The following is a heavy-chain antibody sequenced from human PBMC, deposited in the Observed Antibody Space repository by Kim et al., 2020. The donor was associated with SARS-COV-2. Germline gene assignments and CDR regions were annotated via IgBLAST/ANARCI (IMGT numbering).Heavy chain of an antibody. CDR2: INHSGST. Sequence: SETLSLTCAVYGGSFSGYYWSWIRQPPGKGLEWIGEINHSGSTNYNPSLKSRVTISVDTSKNQFSLKLSSVTAADTAVYYCARGGRIAAAGTINWFDPWGQGTLVTVSS. CDR3: ARGGRIAAAGTINWFDP. D-gene: IGHD6-13*01. V-gene: IGHV4-34*01. J-gene: IGHJ5*02. CDR1: GGSFSGYY.